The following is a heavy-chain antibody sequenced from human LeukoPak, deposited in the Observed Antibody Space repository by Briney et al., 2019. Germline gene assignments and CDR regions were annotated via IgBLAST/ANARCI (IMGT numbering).Heavy chain of an antibody. CDR1: GGSFSGYY. Sequence: SETLSLTCAVYGGSFSGYYWSWIRQPPGKGLEWIGEINHSGSTNYNPSLKSRVTISVDTSKNQFSLKLSSVTAADTAVYYCARGADYYDSSGYYYVWGQGTLVTVSS. J-gene: IGHJ4*02. CDR3: ARGADYYDSSGYYYV. V-gene: IGHV4-34*01. CDR2: INHSGST. D-gene: IGHD3-22*01.